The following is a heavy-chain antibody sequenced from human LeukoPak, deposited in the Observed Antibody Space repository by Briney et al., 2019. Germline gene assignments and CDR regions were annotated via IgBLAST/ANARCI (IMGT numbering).Heavy chain of an antibody. V-gene: IGHV4-39*01. CDR2: IYYSGST. CDR1: GGSISSSSYY. J-gene: IGHJ4*02. D-gene: IGHD6-6*01. Sequence: SETLSLTCTVSGGSISSSSYYWGWIRQPPGKGLERIGSIYYSGSTYYNPSLKSRVTISVDTSKNQFSLKLRSVTAADTAVYYCARRGSSSSPLNYFDYWGQGTLVTVSS. CDR3: ARRGSSSSPLNYFDY.